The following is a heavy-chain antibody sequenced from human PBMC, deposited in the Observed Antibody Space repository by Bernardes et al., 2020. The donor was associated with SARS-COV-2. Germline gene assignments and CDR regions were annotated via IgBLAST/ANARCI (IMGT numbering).Heavy chain of an antibody. CDR3: AILGDCTSTSCRLTLDY. J-gene: IGHJ4*02. Sequence: ASVKVSCKASDFSFSTSGVAWVRQPPGQGLEWLGWISDYSDKIEYARKFQGRVSMTTDPSTKTAYMELKSLTFDDTAVYFCAILGDCTSTSCRLTLDYWGQGTLVTVA. D-gene: IGHD2-21*01. V-gene: IGHV1-18*01. CDR2: ISDYSDKI. CDR1: DFSFSTSG.